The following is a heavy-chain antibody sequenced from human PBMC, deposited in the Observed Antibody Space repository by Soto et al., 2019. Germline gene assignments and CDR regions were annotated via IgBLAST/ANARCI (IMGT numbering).Heavy chain of an antibody. J-gene: IGHJ4*02. CDR1: GYTFISYY. Sequence: QVQVQQTGAEVKEPVASVRIACTSSGYTFISYYLHCGRQAPGQGLEWMGIIAPSGARTTYAQRFRARVSMAWDTSRRPVYMDMNSLRTDDTAVFCCATTMIDGAPGDYWGPGTVVSVSS. D-gene: IGHD3-22*01. CDR3: ATTMIDGAPGDY. V-gene: IGHV1-46*01. CDR2: IAPSGART.